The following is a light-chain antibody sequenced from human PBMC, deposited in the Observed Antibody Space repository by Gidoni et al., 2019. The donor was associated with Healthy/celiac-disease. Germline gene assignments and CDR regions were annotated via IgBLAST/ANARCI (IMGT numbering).Light chain of an antibody. V-gene: IGLV1-51*01. J-gene: IGLJ2*01. CDR1: TSNIGHYY. Sequence: QSVLTQPPPVSAAPGQKVTISCSGSTSNIGHYYVSWYQQLPGTAPKLLIYDSIKRPSGIPDRFSGSKSGTSATLGITGLQTGDEADYYCGAWDSSLSAVVFGGGTRLTVL. CDR2: DSI. CDR3: GAWDSSLSAVV.